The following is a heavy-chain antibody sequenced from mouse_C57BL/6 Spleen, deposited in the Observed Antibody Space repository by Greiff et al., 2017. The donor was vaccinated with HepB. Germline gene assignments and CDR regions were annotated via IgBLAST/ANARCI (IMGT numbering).Heavy chain of an antibody. CDR1: GFTFSSYA. Sequence: DVKLVESGGGLVKPGGSLKLSCAASGFTFSSYAMSWVRQTPEKRLEWVATISDGGSYTYYPDNVKGRFTISRDNAKNNLYLQMSHRKSEDTAMYYCARSYDYDYWYFDVWGTGTTVTVSS. V-gene: IGHV5-4*03. CDR2: ISDGGSYT. J-gene: IGHJ1*03. CDR3: ARSYDYDYWYFDV. D-gene: IGHD2-4*01.